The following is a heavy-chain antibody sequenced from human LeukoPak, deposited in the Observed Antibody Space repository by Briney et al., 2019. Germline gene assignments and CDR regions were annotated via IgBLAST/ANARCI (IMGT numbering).Heavy chain of an antibody. J-gene: IGHJ4*02. D-gene: IGHD6-13*01. Sequence: GRSLRLSCAASGFTFSSYGMHWVRQAPGKGLEWVAVISYDGSNKYYADSVKGRFTISRDNSKNTLYLQMNSLRAEDTAVYYCAKDSYSSSWYFSADYFDYWGQGTLVTVSS. CDR3: AKDSYSSSWYFSADYFDY. CDR1: GFTFSSYG. CDR2: ISYDGSNK. V-gene: IGHV3-30*18.